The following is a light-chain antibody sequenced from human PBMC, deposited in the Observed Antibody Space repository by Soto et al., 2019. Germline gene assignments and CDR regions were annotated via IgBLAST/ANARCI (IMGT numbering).Light chain of an antibody. J-gene: IGKJ1*01. CDR2: GAS. Sequence: DIQMTQYPSSLSASVGDRVTITCRASQSVRSHLNWFQQKPGKAPDLLIYGASTLQFGVPSRFSGSGSGTDFILTISNLQPEDFAIYYCQQSFRTPRTFGQGTKVDI. CDR3: QQSFRTPRT. CDR1: QSVRSH. V-gene: IGKV1-39*01.